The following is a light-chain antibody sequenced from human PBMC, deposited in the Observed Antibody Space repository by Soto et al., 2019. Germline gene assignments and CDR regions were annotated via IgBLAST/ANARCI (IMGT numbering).Light chain of an antibody. Sequence: QSALTQPASVSGSPGQSITISCVGTSGDICDYNYVAWYQQHPGKVPKVIIYDVSNRPSGVSYRFSGTKSGNTASRSVSGLQAEHEADYYCCSYTRSGTLIFGTGTKLTVL. CDR3: CSYTRSGTLI. CDR1: SGDICDYNY. V-gene: IGLV2-14*01. CDR2: DVS. J-gene: IGLJ1*01.